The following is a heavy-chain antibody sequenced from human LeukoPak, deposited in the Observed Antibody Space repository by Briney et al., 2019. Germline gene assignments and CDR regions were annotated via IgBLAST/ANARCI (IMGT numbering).Heavy chain of an antibody. CDR1: GFTLSSYS. J-gene: IGHJ5*02. CDR3: ARDSIGVVIFRKYNWFDP. V-gene: IGHV3-21*01. CDR2: ISSSSSYI. D-gene: IGHD3-3*01. Sequence: GSLRLSCAASGFTLSSYSMNWVRQAPGKGLEWVSSISSSSSYIYYADSVKGRFTISRDNAKNSLYLQMNSLRAEDTAVYYCARDSIGVVIFRKYNWFDPWGQGTLVTVSS.